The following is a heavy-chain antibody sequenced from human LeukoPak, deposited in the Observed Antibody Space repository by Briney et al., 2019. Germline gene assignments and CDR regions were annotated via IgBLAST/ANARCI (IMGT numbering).Heavy chain of an antibody. CDR2: ISSSGSTI. V-gene: IGHV3-11*01. CDR3: ARDHSSGWLFDY. Sequence: GGSLRLSCAASGFAFSDYYMSWIRQAPGKGLEWVSYISSSGSTIYYADSVKGRFTISRDNAKNSLYLQMNSLRAEDTAVYYCARDHSSGWLFDYWGQGTLVTVSS. J-gene: IGHJ4*02. D-gene: IGHD6-19*01. CDR1: GFAFSDYY.